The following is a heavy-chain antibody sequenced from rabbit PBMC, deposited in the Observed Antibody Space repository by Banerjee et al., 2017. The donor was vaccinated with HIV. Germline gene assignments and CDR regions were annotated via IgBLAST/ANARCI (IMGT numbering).Heavy chain of an antibody. D-gene: IGHD8-1*01. Sequence: QSLEESGGDLVKPGASLTLTCTASGFSFSSNYYMCWVRQAPGKGLEWIACIYAGTGSTYYANWVNGRFTISLDNAQNTVDLQMTSLTAADTATYFCARELVYGGSTYAYPDLWGQGTLVTVS. J-gene: IGHJ3*01. CDR3: ARELVYGGSTYAYPDL. V-gene: IGHV1S40*01. CDR1: GFSFSSNYY. CDR2: IYAGTGST.